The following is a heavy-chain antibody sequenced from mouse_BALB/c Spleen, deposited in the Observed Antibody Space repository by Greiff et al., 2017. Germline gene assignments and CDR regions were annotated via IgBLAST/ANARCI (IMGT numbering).Heavy chain of an antibody. J-gene: IGHJ3*01. V-gene: IGHV1-82*01. Sequence: VQLQQSGPELVKPGASVKISCKASGYAFSSSWMNWVKQRPGQGLEWIGRIYPGDGDTNYNGKFKGKATLTADKSSSTAYMQLSSLTSVDSAVYFCARWGYGNYRAWFAYWGQGTLVTVSA. D-gene: IGHD2-10*02. CDR2: IYPGDGDT. CDR1: GYAFSSSW. CDR3: ARWGYGNYRAWFAY.